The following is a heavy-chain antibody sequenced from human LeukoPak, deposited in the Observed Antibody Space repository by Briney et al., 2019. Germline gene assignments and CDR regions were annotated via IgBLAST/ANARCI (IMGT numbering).Heavy chain of an antibody. D-gene: IGHD3-22*01. CDR2: INPDSGNT. CDR3: ARGSTYYYDSSGYYYSRPFDP. J-gene: IGHJ5*02. Sequence: ASVKVSCKASGYTFTSYYMHWVRQAPGQGLEWMGSINPDSGNTGYAQKFQGRVTMTRNTSISTAYMELSSLRSEDTAVYYCARGSTYYYDSSGYYYSRPFDPWGQGTLVTVSS. V-gene: IGHV1-8*02. CDR1: GYTFTSYY.